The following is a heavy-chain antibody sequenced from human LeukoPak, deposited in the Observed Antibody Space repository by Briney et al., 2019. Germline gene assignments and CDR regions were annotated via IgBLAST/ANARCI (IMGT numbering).Heavy chain of an antibody. J-gene: IGHJ3*02. CDR3: ARVSFYDAFDI. CDR2: INSDGSST. Sequence: GGSLRLSCAASGFTFSSYAMSWVRQAPGKGLEWVSRINSDGSSTSYADSVKGRFTISRDNAKNTLYLQMNSLRAEDTAVYYCARVSFYDAFDIWGQGTIVTVSS. CDR1: GFTFSSYA. D-gene: IGHD3-10*01. V-gene: IGHV3-74*01.